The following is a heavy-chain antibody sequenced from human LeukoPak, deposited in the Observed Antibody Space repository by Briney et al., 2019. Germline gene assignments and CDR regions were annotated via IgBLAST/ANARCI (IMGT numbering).Heavy chain of an antibody. CDR2: ISGSGGST. V-gene: IGHV3-23*01. Sequence: GGSLRLSCAASGFTFSSYAMSWVRQAPGKGLEWVSAISGSGGSTYYADSMKGRFTISRDNSNNTLYLQMNSLRAEDTAVYYCAEIGYYDSSGTHAFDIWGQGTMVTVSS. CDR3: AEIGYYDSSGTHAFDI. D-gene: IGHD3-22*01. J-gene: IGHJ3*02. CDR1: GFTFSSYA.